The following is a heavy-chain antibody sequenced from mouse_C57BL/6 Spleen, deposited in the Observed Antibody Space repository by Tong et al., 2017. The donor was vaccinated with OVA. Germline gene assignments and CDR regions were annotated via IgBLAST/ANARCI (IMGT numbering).Heavy chain of an antibody. CDR1: GFTFSDYG. V-gene: IGHV5-17*01. Sequence: EVQLQESGGGLVKPGGSLKLSCAASGFTFSDYGMHWVRQAPEKGLEWVAYISSGSSTIYYADTVKGRFTISRDNAKNTLFLQMTSLRSEDTAMYYCARRGDSSGYFYFDYWGQGTTLTVSS. CDR2: ISSGSSTI. J-gene: IGHJ2*01. CDR3: ARRGDSSGYFYFDY. D-gene: IGHD3-2*02.